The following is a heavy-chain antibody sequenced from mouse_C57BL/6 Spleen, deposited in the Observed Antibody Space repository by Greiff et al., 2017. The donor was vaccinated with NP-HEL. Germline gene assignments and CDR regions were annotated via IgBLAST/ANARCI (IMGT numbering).Heavy chain of an antibody. CDR2: ISNGGGST. CDR3: ARRGVNYYGSSTGAMDY. CDR1: GFTFSDYY. D-gene: IGHD1-1*01. J-gene: IGHJ4*01. Sequence: EVKLMESGGGLVQPGGSLKLSCAASGFTFSDYYMYWVRQTPEKRLEWVAYISNGGGSTYYPDTVKGRFTISRDNAKNTLYLQMSRLKSEDTAMYYCARRGVNYYGSSTGAMDYWGQGTSVTVSS. V-gene: IGHV5-12*01.